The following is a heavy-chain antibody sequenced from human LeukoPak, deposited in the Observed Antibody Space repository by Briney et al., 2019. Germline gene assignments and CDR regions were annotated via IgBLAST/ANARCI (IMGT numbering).Heavy chain of an antibody. CDR1: GFIFTSYW. CDR3: ATVSSSGGYYYYYYYMDV. V-gene: IGHV3-7*01. CDR2: IKQDGSEK. J-gene: IGHJ6*03. D-gene: IGHD6-19*01. Sequence: PGGSLRLSCAASGFIFTSYWMSWVRQAPGKGLEWVANIKQDGSEKYYVDSVKGRFTISRDNAKNSLYLQMNSLRADDTAVYYFATVSSSGGYYYYYYYMDVWGKGTTVTVSS.